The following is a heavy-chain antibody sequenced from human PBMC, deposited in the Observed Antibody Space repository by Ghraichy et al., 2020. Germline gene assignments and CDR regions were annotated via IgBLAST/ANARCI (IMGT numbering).Heavy chain of an antibody. V-gene: IGHV4-59*01. CDR2: IYYSGST. CDR3: ARAKAGVAAAAIFDY. CDR1: GGSTSSYY. Sequence: SETLSLTCTVSGGSTSSYYWSWIRQPPGKGLEWIGYIYYSGSTNYNPSLKSRVTISVDTSKNQFSLKLTSVTAADTAVYYCARAKAGVAAAAIFDYWGQGTLVTVP. D-gene: IGHD2-2*01. J-gene: IGHJ4*02.